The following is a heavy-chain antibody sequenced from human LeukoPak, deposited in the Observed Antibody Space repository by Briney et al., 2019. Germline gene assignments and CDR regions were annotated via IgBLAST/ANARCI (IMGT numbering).Heavy chain of an antibody. Sequence: SETLSLTXTVSGGSISSSSYYWGWIRQPPGKGLEWIGSIYYSGSTYYNPSLKSRVTISVDTSKNQFSLKLSSVTAADTAVYYCASTVIAAAGTWTFDYWGQGTLVTVSS. CDR2: IYYSGST. CDR3: ASTVIAAAGTWTFDY. J-gene: IGHJ4*02. V-gene: IGHV4-39*01. D-gene: IGHD6-13*01. CDR1: GGSISSSSYY.